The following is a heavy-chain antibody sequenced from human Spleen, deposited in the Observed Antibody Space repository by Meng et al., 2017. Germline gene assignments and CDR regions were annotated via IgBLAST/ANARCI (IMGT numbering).Heavy chain of an antibody. Sequence: QVQLVQSGAEVKKPGASVKVSCKASGYTFPDYWLHWVRQAPGQGLEWMGIINPSGGSTSYAQKFQGRVTMTRDTSTSTVYMELSSLRSEDTAVYYCARELPHVFDYWGQGTLVTVSS. V-gene: IGHV1-46*03. CDR3: ARELPHVFDY. CDR2: INPSGGST. CDR1: GYTFPDYW. J-gene: IGHJ4*02.